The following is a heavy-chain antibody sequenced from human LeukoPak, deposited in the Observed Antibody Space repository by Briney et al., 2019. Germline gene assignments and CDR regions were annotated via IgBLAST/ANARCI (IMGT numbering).Heavy chain of an antibody. CDR1: EASFSSYA. J-gene: IGHJ4*02. D-gene: IGHD2-15*01. V-gene: IGHV3-23*01. Sequence: PGGSLRLSCAASEASFSSYAMSWVRQAPGKGLEWVSGISGSDGGIYNATLVNGRFTSPINNSKNTLYLQVNSLRADDAAVYYCAKCSLSYCSGRCYYFDYWGQGTLVTVSS. CDR3: AKCSLSYCSGRCYYFDY. CDR2: ISGSDGGI.